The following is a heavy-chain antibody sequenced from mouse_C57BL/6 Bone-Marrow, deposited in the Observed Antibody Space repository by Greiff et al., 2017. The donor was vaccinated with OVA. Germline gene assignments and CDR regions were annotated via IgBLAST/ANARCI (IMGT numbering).Heavy chain of an antibody. CDR1: GFTFSDYY. V-gene: IGHV5-16*01. Sequence: EVKLVESEGGLVQPGSSMKLSCTASGFTFSDYYMAWVRQVPEKGLEWVANINYDGSSTYYLDSLKSRFIISRDNAKNMLYLQMSSLKSEDTATYYCARDSSNTGFAYWGQGTLVTVSA. D-gene: IGHD1-1*01. CDR2: INYDGSST. CDR3: ARDSSNTGFAY. J-gene: IGHJ3*01.